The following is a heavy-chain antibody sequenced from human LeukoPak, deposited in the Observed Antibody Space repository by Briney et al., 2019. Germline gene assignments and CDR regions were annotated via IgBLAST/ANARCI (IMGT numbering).Heavy chain of an antibody. V-gene: IGHV1-18*01. D-gene: IGHD1-26*01. CDR2: ISAYNGNT. J-gene: IGHJ4*02. Sequence: ASVTVSCKASGYTFTSYGISWVRQAPGQGLEWMGWISAYNGNTNYAQKLQGRVTMTTDTSTSTVYMELSSLRSEDTAVYYCARDHQWVFDYWGQGTLVTVSS. CDR3: ARDHQWVFDY. CDR1: GYTFTSYG.